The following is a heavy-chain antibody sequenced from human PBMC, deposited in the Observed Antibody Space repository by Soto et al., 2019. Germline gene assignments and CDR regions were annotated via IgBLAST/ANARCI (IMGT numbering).Heavy chain of an antibody. CDR3: TSPTYDFWSGYYTDYYYYYYMDV. CDR2: ISSSSSTI. Sequence: GSLRLSCAASGFTFSSYSMNWVRQAPGKGLEWVSYISSSSSTIYYADSVKGRFTISRDNAKNSLYLQMNSLRAEDTAVYYCTSPTYDFWSGYYTDYYYYYYMDVWGKGTTVTVSS. J-gene: IGHJ6*03. V-gene: IGHV3-48*01. CDR1: GFTFSSYS. D-gene: IGHD3-3*01.